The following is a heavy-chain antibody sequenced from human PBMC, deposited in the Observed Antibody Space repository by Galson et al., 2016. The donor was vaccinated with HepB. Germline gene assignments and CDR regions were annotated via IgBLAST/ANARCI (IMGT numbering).Heavy chain of an antibody. V-gene: IGHV2-5*02. D-gene: IGHD2-8*02. CDR2: IYWDDDE. J-gene: IGHJ4*02. CDR1: GFSLRTSGMG. Sequence: LVKPTQALTLTCSFSGFSLRTSGMGVGWIRQPPGKALEWLALIYWDDDERYSPSLKSRLTITKDSSKNRVVLTVTNMDPVDTATYYCAHVSYITGGWIHYFDYWGQGTLVTVSS. CDR3: AHVSYITGGWIHYFDY.